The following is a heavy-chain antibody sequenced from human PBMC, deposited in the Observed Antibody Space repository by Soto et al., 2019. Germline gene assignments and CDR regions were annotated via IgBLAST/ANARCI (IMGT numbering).Heavy chain of an antibody. CDR3: AKTDYGDYDFFDY. J-gene: IGHJ4*02. CDR2: ISYDGSNK. CDR1: GFTFSSYG. V-gene: IGHV3-30*18. Sequence: QVQLVESGGGVVQPGRSLRLSCAASGFTFSSYGMHWVRQAPGKGPEWVAVISYDGSNKYYADSVKGRFTISRDNSKNTLYLQMNSLRAEDTAVYYCAKTDYGDYDFFDYWGQGTLVTVSS. D-gene: IGHD4-17*01.